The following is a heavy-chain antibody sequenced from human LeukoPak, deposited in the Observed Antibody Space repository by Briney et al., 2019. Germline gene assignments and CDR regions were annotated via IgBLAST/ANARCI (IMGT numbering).Heavy chain of an antibody. CDR3: AKAAVITGGLYYFDY. J-gene: IGHJ4*02. V-gene: IGHV3-23*01. CDR1: GFTFSAYA. Sequence: PGGSLRPSCEASGFTFSAYAMTWVRQAPGKGLEWVSGISGTGGSIYYADSVKGRFTISRDNSKNTLYLQMNSLRAEDTAVYYCAKAAVITGGLYYFDYWGQGTLVTVSS. D-gene: IGHD5-24*01. CDR2: ISGTGGSI.